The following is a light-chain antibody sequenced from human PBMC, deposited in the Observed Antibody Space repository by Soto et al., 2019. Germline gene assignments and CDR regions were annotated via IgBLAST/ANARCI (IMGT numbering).Light chain of an antibody. V-gene: IGKV1-8*01. Sequence: AIRMTQSPSSFSASTGDRVTITCRASQGISSYLAWYQQKPGKAPKLLIYAASTLQSGVPSRFSGSGSGTDFTLTISCLQSEDFATYYCQQSYSTPLTFGGGTKVEI. CDR1: QGISSY. CDR2: AAS. J-gene: IGKJ4*01. CDR3: QQSYSTPLT.